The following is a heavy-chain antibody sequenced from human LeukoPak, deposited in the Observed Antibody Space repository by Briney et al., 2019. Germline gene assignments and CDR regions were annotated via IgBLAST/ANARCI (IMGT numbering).Heavy chain of an antibody. CDR2: IYYSGST. CDR3: ARERIVGATTRGSAFDI. V-gene: IGHV4-59*01. J-gene: IGHJ3*02. D-gene: IGHD1-26*01. Sequence: SETLSLTCTVSGGSLSSYYWSWIRQPPGKGLEGIGYIYYSGSTNYNPSLESRVTISVDTSKNQFSLKLSSVTAADTAVYYCARERIVGATTRGSAFDIWGQGTMVTVSS. CDR1: GGSLSSYY.